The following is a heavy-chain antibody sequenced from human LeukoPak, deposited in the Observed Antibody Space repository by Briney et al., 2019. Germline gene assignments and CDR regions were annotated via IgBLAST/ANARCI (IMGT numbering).Heavy chain of an antibody. CDR2: INHSGST. Sequence: PSETLSLTCAVYGGSFSGYYWSWIRQPPGKGLEWIGEINHSGSTNYNPSLKSRVTISVDTSKNQFSLKLSSVTAADTAVYYCARAGKITIFGVVIINHDAFDIWGQGTMVTVS. CDR1: GGSFSGYY. D-gene: IGHD3-3*01. CDR3: ARAGKITIFGVVIINHDAFDI. V-gene: IGHV4-34*01. J-gene: IGHJ3*02.